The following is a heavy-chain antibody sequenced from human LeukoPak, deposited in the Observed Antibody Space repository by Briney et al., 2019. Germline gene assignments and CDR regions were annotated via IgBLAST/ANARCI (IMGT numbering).Heavy chain of an antibody. Sequence: SETLSLTCTVSGGSISSYYWSWIRQPPGKGLEWIGYIYTSGSTNYNPSLKSRVTISVDTSKNQFSLKLSSVTAADTAVYYCARHGIVVSRAYYFDYWGQGTLVTVSS. CDR3: ARHGIVVSRAYYFDY. D-gene: IGHD3-22*01. CDR1: GGSISSYY. J-gene: IGHJ4*02. V-gene: IGHV4-4*09. CDR2: IYTSGST.